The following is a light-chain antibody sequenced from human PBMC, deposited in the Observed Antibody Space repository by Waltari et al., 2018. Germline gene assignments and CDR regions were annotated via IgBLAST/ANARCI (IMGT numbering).Light chain of an antibody. CDR2: DAS. Sequence: EIVLTQSPATLSLSPGERATLSCRASQSVSSYLAWYQQKTGQAPRLHIYDASNRANGIPARFSGSGSGTDFTLTISSLEPEDFAVYYCQQRSNWPPVYTFGQGTKLEIK. J-gene: IGKJ2*01. CDR3: QQRSNWPPVYT. CDR1: QSVSSY. V-gene: IGKV3-11*01.